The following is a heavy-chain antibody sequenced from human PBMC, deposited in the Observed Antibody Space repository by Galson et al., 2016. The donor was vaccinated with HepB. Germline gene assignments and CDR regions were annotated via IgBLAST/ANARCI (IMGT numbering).Heavy chain of an antibody. CDR2: LSSDGTNK. D-gene: IGHD3-16*01. V-gene: IGHV3-30*14. CDR3: ARGTAVYDYLDYLYGMGV. CDR1: GFTFGHHA. J-gene: IGHJ6*02. Sequence: SLRLSCAASGFTFGHHAMHWVRQAPGTGLEWVALLSSDGTNKYYGDYVRGRFSISRDNSQSTLYLQMNRLRAEDTALYYCARGTAVYDYLDYLYGMGVWGQGTTVAVSS.